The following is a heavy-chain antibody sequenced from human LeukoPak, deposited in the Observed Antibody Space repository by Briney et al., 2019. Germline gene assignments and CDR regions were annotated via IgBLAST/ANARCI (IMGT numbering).Heavy chain of an antibody. D-gene: IGHD2-15*01. J-gene: IGHJ4*02. CDR3: ARHPPPYCSGGSCYSFDY. CDR2: INHSGST. V-gene: IGHV4-34*01. CDR1: GGSFSGYY. Sequence: PSETLSLTCAVYGGSFSGYYWSWIRQPPGKGLEWIGEINHSGSTNYNPSLKSRVTISVDTSKHQFSLKRSSVTAADTAVYYCARHPPPYCSGGSCYSFDYWGQGTLVTVSS.